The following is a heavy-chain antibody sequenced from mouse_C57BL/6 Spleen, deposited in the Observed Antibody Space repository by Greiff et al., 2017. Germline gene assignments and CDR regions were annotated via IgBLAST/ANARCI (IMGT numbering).Heavy chain of an antibody. D-gene: IGHD3-2*02. J-gene: IGHJ2*01. CDR2: IRSKSSNNAT. Sequence: EVMLVESGGGLVQPKGSLKLSCAASGFTFNTYAMHWVRQAPGKGLEWVARIRSKSSNNATYYDDSMKDSFTISRDDSQSMLYQQMNNLKTEDTAMYYCVRGGFYFDYWGQGTTLTVSS. V-gene: IGHV10-3*01. CDR1: GFTFNTYA. CDR3: VRGGFYFDY.